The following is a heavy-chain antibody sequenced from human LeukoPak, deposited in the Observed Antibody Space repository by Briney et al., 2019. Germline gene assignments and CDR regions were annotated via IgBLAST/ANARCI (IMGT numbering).Heavy chain of an antibody. J-gene: IGHJ4*02. D-gene: IGHD3-10*01. V-gene: IGHV3-33*01. CDR3: ARVYGSGSLYYFDY. CDR2: IWYDGSNK. Sequence: PGRSLRLSCAASGFTFSSYGVHWVRQAPGKGLEWVAVIWYDGSNKYYADSVKGRFTISRDNSKNTLYLQMNSLRAEDTAVYYCARVYGSGSLYYFDYWGQGTLVTVSS. CDR1: GFTFSSYG.